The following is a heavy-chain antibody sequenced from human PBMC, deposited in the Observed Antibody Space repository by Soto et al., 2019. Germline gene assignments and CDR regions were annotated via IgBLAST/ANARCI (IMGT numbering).Heavy chain of an antibody. CDR1: GGSISGYY. J-gene: IGHJ4*02. CDR3: ARGRESYKVNVVGY. CDR2: IYSSGST. V-gene: IGHV4-59*01. Sequence: VQLQESGPGLVKPSETLSLTCIVSGGSISGYYWNWIRQPPGKGLEWIGYIYSSGSTNYNPSLKSRASISVHTYENQFSLRPSSVTAADTAVNFWARGRESYKVNVVGYWGQGTLVTVSS. D-gene: IGHD1-1*01.